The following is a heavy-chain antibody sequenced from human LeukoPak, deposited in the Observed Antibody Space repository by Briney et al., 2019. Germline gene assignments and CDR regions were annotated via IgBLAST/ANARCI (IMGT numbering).Heavy chain of an antibody. J-gene: IGHJ3*02. CDR2: IIPILGIA. Sequence: SVKVSCKASGGTFSSYAISWVRQAPGQGLEWMGRIIPILGIANYAQKFQGRVTITADKSTSTAYMEVSRLRSDDTAVYYCARDGTFDIWGQGTMVTVSS. V-gene: IGHV1-69*04. CDR3: ARDGTFDI. CDR1: GGTFSSYA.